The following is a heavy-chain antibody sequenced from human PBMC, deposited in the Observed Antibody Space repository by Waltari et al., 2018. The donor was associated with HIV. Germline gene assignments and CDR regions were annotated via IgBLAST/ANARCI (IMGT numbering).Heavy chain of an antibody. J-gene: IGHJ3*02. CDR2: IHSGGST. CDR3: ARGMRWGTTLSGGVFDI. D-gene: IGHD1-1*01. Sequence: QVQLQESGPGLVKPSQTLSLTCSVSGASISSGGYQWTWIRQHPGKGLELLGYIHSGGSTYYNPALKSLIVISMDTPTNQVSLRLRSVTAADTAVYYCARGMRWGTTLSGGVFDIWGQGTMVAVSS. CDR1: GASISSGGYQ. V-gene: IGHV4-31*01.